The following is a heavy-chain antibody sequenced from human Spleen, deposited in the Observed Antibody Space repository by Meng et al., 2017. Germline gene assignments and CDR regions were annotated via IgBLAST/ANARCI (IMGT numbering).Heavy chain of an antibody. V-gene: IGHV4-34*01. D-gene: IGHD6-13*01. Sequence: QVQLQPWGAGLLKPSETLSLTCAVYGGSFSGYYWSWIRQPPGKGLEWIGEINHSGSTNYNPSLKSRVTISVDTSKNQFSLKLSSVTAADTAVYYCARGLRPGAAADIWGQGTLVTVSS. J-gene: IGHJ4*02. CDR1: GGSFSGYY. CDR2: INHSGST. CDR3: ARGLRPGAAADI.